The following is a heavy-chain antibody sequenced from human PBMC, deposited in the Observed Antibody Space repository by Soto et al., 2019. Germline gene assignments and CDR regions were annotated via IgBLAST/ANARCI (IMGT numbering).Heavy chain of an antibody. CDR1: GFMFSNHG. CDR3: VRGDNWNDEASDY. Sequence: GGSLRLSCAASGFMFSNHGMHWVRQAPGKGLEWVAVIWSDGNNRYYADSVKGRLTISRDNSKNTLYLQMNSLRAEDTAVYYCVRGDNWNDEASDYWGQGTLVTVS. V-gene: IGHV3-33*01. J-gene: IGHJ4*02. D-gene: IGHD1-1*01. CDR2: IWSDGNNR.